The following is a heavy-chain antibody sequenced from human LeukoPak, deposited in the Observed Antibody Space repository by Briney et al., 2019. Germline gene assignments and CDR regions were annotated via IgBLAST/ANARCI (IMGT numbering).Heavy chain of an antibody. CDR2: ISAYNGNT. CDR1: GYTFTSYG. J-gene: IGHJ4*02. CDR3: AREGGTTGTTDY. D-gene: IGHD1-1*01. V-gene: IGHV1-18*01. Sequence: GASVKVSCKASGYTFTSYGISWVRQAPGQGLEWMGWISAYNGNTNYAQKLQGRVTMTTDTSTSTANMELRRLRSDDTAVYYCAREGGTTGTTDYWGQGTLVTVSS.